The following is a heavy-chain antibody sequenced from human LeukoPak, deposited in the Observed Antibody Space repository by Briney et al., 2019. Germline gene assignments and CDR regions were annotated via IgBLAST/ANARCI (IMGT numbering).Heavy chain of an antibody. CDR3: PRCRGGWARDS. J-gene: IGHJ4*02. CDR1: GFTFSTYW. CDR2: IKQDGSDK. D-gene: IGHD6-19*01. Sequence: TGGSLRLPCAASGFTFSTYWMSWVRQAPGKGLEWVANIKQDGSDKYYVDSVKGRFTISRDNAKNSLYLQMNSLRAEDTAVYYCPRCRGGWARDSWGQGTLVTVSS. V-gene: IGHV3-7*01.